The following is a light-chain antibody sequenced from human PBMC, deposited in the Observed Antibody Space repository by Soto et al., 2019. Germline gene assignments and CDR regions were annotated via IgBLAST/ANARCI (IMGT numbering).Light chain of an antibody. CDR1: SSDVGGYNY. J-gene: IGLJ1*01. Sequence: ALTQPASVAGSPGQSITISCTGTSSDVGGYNYVSWYQQHPGKAPKLMIYEVSNRPSGVSNRFSGSKSGNTASLTISGLQAEDEADYYCSSYTSSSPLVFGTGTKVTV. CDR3: SSYTSSSPLV. CDR2: EVS. V-gene: IGLV2-14*01.